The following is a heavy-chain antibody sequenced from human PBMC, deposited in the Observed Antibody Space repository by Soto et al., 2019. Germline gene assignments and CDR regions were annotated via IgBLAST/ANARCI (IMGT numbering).Heavy chain of an antibody. V-gene: IGHV2-5*02. Sequence: QITLKESGPTMVKPTQTLTLTCTFSGFSLSSSGVGVGWIRQPPGKALEWLALIYGDDGERYTPSLKTRLTITKDTSKNQVVLTMTSMDPVDAATYYCGHREGEDYVWGSYKDAFDVWGQGTMVTVSS. J-gene: IGHJ3*01. CDR3: GHREGEDYVWGSYKDAFDV. D-gene: IGHD3-16*01. CDR2: IYGDDGE. CDR1: GFSLSSSGVG.